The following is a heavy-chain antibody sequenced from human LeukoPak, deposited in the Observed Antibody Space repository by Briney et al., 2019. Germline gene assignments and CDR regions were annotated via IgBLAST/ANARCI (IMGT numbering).Heavy chain of an antibody. CDR2: IYYSGST. Sequence: PSETLSLTCIASGGSISSSSYYWGWIRQPPGKGLEWIGSIYYSGSTYYNPSLKSRVTISVDTSKNQFSLKLSSVTAADTAVYYCARIQNSHGPNFDYWGQGTLVTVSS. J-gene: IGHJ4*02. CDR1: GGSISSSSYY. D-gene: IGHD5-18*01. CDR3: ARIQNSHGPNFDY. V-gene: IGHV4-39*01.